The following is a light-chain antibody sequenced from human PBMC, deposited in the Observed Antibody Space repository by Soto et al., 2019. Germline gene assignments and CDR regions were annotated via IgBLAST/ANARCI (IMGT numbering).Light chain of an antibody. Sequence: QSVLTQPPSASGTPGQRVTISCSGSSSNVGSNTVNWYQQLPGTAPKLLIYSNNQRPSGVPDRFSGSNSGTPASLAISGLRSEDKADYYCAAWDDGLNGYVFGTGTKVTVL. V-gene: IGLV1-44*01. J-gene: IGLJ1*01. CDR1: SSNVGSNT. CDR2: SNN. CDR3: AAWDDGLNGYV.